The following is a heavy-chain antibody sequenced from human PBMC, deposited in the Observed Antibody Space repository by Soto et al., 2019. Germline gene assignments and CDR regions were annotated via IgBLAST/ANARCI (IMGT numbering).Heavy chain of an antibody. J-gene: IGHJ6*02. D-gene: IGHD3-9*01. CDR1: GGTFSSYA. V-gene: IGHV1-69*06. Sequence: QVQLVQSGAEVKKPGSSVKVSCKASGGTFSSYAISWVRQAPGQGLEWMGGIIPIFGTANYAQKFQGRVTITADKSTSTAYMELSSLRSEDTAVYYCARWYYAILTGPRGYYYYGMDVWGQGTTVTVSS. CDR3: ARWYYAILTGPRGYYYYGMDV. CDR2: IIPIFGTA.